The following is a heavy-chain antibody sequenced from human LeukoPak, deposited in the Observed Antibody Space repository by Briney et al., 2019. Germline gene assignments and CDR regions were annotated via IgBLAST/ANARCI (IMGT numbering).Heavy chain of an antibody. J-gene: IGHJ4*02. Sequence: PSETLSLTCAVSGGSFSGYYWTWIRQSPEKGLEWIGEINHSGSYTNNPSLKSRVTISVATPRNQVFLELTSVTAADTAVYYCAGGGSDGDYKGGFYSLDFWGQGTLVTVSS. CDR2: INHSGSY. CDR3: AGGGSDGDYKGGFYSLDF. D-gene: IGHD3-22*01. CDR1: GGSFSGYY. V-gene: IGHV4-34*01.